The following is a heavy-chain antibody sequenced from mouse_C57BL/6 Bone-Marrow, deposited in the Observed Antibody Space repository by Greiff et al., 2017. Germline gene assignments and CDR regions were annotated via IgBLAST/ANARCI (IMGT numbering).Heavy chain of an antibody. CDR2: IDPENGDT. CDR1: GFNIKDDY. Sequence: VQLQQSGAELVRPGASVKLSCTASGFNIKDDYMHWVKQRPEQGLEWIGSIDPENGDTEYASKFQGKATITADTSYNTAYLQLSSLTSEDTAVYYGTTEAMDYWGQGTSVTVSS. CDR3: TTEAMDY. J-gene: IGHJ4*01. V-gene: IGHV14-4*01.